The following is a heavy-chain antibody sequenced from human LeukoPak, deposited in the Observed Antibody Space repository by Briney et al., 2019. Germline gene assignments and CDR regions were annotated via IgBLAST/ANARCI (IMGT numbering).Heavy chain of an antibody. V-gene: IGHV3-30*02. J-gene: IGHJ4*02. Sequence: GGSLRLSCAASGFTFSTYGMHWVRQAPGKGLEGVAFIRFDGTKKYYADSVQGRFAISRDSSKNTLYLQMNSLRAEDTAVYYCAKGYCSGSCYNGLDYWGQGTLVTVSS. D-gene: IGHD2-15*01. CDR1: GFTFSTYG. CDR2: IRFDGTKK. CDR3: AKGYCSGSCYNGLDY.